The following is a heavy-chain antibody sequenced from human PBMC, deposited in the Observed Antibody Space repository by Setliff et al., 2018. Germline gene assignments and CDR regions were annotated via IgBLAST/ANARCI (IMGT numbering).Heavy chain of an antibody. Sequence: PSETLSLTCTVSGGFINNGDYNWGWVRQPPGEGLECVGSLYYSGSTYYNPSLKSRVTISVDTSKTQFSLKLSSVTAADTAVYYCARGVTRPIYYYYYYMDVWGKGTTVTVSS. CDR2: LYYSGST. D-gene: IGHD4-4*01. V-gene: IGHV4-39*01. J-gene: IGHJ6*03. CDR1: GGFINNGDYN. CDR3: ARGVTRPIYYYYYYMDV.